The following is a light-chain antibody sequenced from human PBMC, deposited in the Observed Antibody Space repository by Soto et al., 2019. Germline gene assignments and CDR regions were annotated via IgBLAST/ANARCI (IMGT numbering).Light chain of an antibody. CDR3: QQYYSYPQGK. Sequence: AIRMTQSPSSFSASTGDRVTITCRASQGISSYLAWYQQKPGKAPKLLIYAASTLQSGVPSRFSGSGSGTDFTLSISCLQSEDFATYCCQQYYSYPQGKFGQGTKVEIK. V-gene: IGKV1-8*01. J-gene: IGKJ1*01. CDR1: QGISSY. CDR2: AAS.